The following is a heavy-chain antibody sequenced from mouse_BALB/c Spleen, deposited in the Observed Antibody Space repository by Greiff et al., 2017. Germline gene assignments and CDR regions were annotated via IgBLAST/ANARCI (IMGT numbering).Heavy chain of an antibody. V-gene: IGHV1-82*01. CDR1: GYAFSSSW. D-gene: IGHD2-1*01. J-gene: IGHJ2*01. CDR2: IYPGDGDT. Sequence: VQLQQSGPELVKPGASVKISCKASGYAFSSSWMNWVKQRPGQGLEWIGRIYPGDGDTNYNGKFKGKATLTADKSSSTAYMQLSSLTSVDSAVYFCARWGNYYFDYWGQGTTLTVSS. CDR3: ARWGNYYFDY.